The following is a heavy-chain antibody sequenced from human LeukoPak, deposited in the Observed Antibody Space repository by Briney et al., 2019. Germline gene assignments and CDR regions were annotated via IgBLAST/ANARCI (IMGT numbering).Heavy chain of an antibody. CDR3: VRLWDNSGFFGY. CDR2: IQKDGSEK. J-gene: IGHJ4*02. CDR1: GFTFSNHW. D-gene: IGHD5-12*01. Sequence: GGSLRLSCVASGFTFSNHWTSWVRQAPGKGLEWVANIQKDGSEKHYVASVKGRFTISRDNAENSLFLQLNSLRADDTAVYYCVRLWDNSGFFGYWGQGALVTVSA. V-gene: IGHV3-7*01.